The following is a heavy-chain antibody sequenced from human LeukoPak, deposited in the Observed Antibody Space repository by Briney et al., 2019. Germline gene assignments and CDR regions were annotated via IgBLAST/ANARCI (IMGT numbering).Heavy chain of an antibody. D-gene: IGHD6-13*01. CDR1: GGSFSCYY. Sequence: SETLSLTCAVYGGSFSCYYWSWIRQPPGKGLEWIGEINHSGSTNYNPSLKSRVTISVDTSKNQFSLKLSSVTAADTAVYYCARDGYGPHWGQGTLVTVSS. J-gene: IGHJ4*02. V-gene: IGHV4-34*01. CDR2: INHSGST. CDR3: ARDGYGPH.